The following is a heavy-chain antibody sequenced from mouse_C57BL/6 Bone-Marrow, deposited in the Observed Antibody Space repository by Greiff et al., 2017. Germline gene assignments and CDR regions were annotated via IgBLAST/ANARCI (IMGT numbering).Heavy chain of an antibody. CDR1: GFSFNTYA. J-gene: IGHJ1*03. Sequence: EVQLVESGGGLVQPKGSLKLSCAASGFSFNTYAMNWVRQAPGKGLEWVARIRSKSNNYATYYADAVKDRFTITRDDSETILYLQMNNLKTEDTAMDYCVRLNWAPGYWYCDFWGRGTAVTVTS. V-gene: IGHV10-1*01. D-gene: IGHD4-1*02. CDR2: IRSKSNNYAT. CDR3: VRLNWAPGYWYCDF.